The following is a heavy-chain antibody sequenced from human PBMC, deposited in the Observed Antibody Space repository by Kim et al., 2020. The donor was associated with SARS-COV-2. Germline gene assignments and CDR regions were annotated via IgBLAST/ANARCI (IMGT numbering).Heavy chain of an antibody. V-gene: IGHV3-21*01. CDR3: ATPSGG. D-gene: IGHD3-10*01. J-gene: IGHJ6*03. Sequence: GGSLRLSCVASGFIFSSYSMNWVRQAPGKGLEWVSSIGSRPGSLYYADSVKGRFTGSRDNAKNSLYLQMNSLRADDTGVYFCATPSGGWGKGTTV. CDR2: IGSRPGSL. CDR1: GFIFSSYS.